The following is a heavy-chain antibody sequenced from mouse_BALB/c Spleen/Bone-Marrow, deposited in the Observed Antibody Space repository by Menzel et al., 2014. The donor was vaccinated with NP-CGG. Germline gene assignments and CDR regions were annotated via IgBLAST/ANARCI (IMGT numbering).Heavy chain of an antibody. Sequence: ESGAELARPGASAKLSCKASGYTFTSYWMQWVKQRPGQGLEWIGAIYPGDGDTRYTQKFKGKATLTADKSSSTAYMQLSSLASEDSAVYYCARGYPSDYWGQGTTLTVSS. D-gene: IGHD3-2*02. V-gene: IGHV1-87*01. CDR1: GYTFTSYW. CDR2: IYPGDGDT. J-gene: IGHJ2*01. CDR3: ARGYPSDY.